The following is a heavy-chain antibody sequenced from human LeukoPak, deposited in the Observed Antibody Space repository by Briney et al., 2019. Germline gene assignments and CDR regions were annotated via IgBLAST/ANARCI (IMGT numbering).Heavy chain of an antibody. J-gene: IGHJ4*02. CDR2: IYYSGST. D-gene: IGHD5-24*01. CDR1: GASISSYY. Sequence: PSETLSLTCTVSGASISSYYWSWIRQPPGKGLEWIGHIYYSGSTNYNPSLKSRVTISVDTSKNQFSLNLNSVIATDTAMYYCASHTAGHGSGYWGQGVLVTVSS. CDR3: ASHTAGHGSGY. V-gene: IGHV4-59*08.